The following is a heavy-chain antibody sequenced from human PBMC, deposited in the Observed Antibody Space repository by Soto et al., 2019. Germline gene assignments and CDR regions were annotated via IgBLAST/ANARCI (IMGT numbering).Heavy chain of an antibody. V-gene: IGHV3-30-3*01. J-gene: IGHJ4*02. CDR2: ISYDGSNK. D-gene: IGHD4-17*01. CDR1: GFTFSSYA. CDR3: ARDTPPYGDHEGSFDY. Sequence: QVQLVESGGGVVQPGRSLRLSCAASGFTFSSYAMHWVRQAPGKGLEWVAVISYDGSNKYYADSVKGRFTISRDNSKNKLYLQMNSLRAEDTAVYYCARDTPPYGDHEGSFDYWGPGTLVTVSS.